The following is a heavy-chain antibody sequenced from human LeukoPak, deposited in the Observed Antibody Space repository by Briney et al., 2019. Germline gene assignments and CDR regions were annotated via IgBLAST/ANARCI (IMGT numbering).Heavy chain of an antibody. Sequence: ASVKVSCKVSGYTLTELSIHWVRQAPGKGLEWMGGFDPEDGETIYAQKFQGRVTMTEDTSTDTAYMELSSLRSEDTAVYYCATRYNWNSGWFDPWGQGTLVTVSS. CDR3: ATRYNWNSGWFDP. D-gene: IGHD1-7*01. V-gene: IGHV1-24*01. CDR2: FDPEDGET. J-gene: IGHJ5*02. CDR1: GYTLTELS.